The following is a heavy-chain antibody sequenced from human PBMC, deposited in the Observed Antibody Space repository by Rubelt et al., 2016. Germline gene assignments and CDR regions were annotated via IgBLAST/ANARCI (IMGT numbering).Heavy chain of an antibody. D-gene: IGHD6-19*01. Sequence: ISSSSSTIYYADSVKGRFTISRDNAKNSLYLQMNSLRAEDTAVYYCTRERSSGWFYFDYWGQGTLVTISS. V-gene: IGHV3-48*01. J-gene: IGHJ4*02. CDR3: TRERSSGWFYFDY. CDR2: ISSSSSTI.